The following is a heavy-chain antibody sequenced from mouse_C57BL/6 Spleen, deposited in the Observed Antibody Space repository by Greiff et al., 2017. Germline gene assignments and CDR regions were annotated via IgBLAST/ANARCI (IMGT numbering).Heavy chain of an antibody. CDR2: IDPSASYT. CDR1: GYTFTSYW. J-gene: IGHJ2*01. CDR3: ARRGETGTFDY. D-gene: IGHD4-1*01. Sequence: QVQLQQSGAELVKPGASVKLSCKASGYTFTSYWLQWVKQRPGQGLEWIGEIDPSASYTNYNQKFKGKATLTVDTSSSTAYMQLSSLTSEDSAVYYCARRGETGTFDYWGQGTTLTVSS. V-gene: IGHV1-50*01.